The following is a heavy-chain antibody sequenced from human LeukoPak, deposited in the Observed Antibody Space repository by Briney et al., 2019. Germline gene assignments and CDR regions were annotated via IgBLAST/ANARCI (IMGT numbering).Heavy chain of an antibody. CDR3: ARGRKFNDY. CDR1: GGSISSGGYY. CDR2: IYYSGNP. V-gene: IGHV4-31*03. J-gene: IGHJ4*02. Sequence: SETLSLTCTVSGGSISSGGYYWSWIRQYPGKGLEWIGCIYYSGNPYYNPSLKSRVTISVDTSKNQFSLKLSSVTAADTAVYYCARGRKFNDYWGQGTLVTVSS.